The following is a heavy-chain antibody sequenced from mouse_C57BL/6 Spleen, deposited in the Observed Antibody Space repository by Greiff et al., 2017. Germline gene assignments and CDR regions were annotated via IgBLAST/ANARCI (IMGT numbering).Heavy chain of an antibody. V-gene: IGHV5-17*01. CDR2: ISSGSSTI. J-gene: IGHJ3*01. Sequence: EVMLVESGGGLVKPGGSLTLSCAASGFTFSDYGMHWVRQAPEKGLEWVAYISSGSSTIYYADTVKGRFTISRDNAKNTLFLQMTSLRSEDTAMXYCARSDYDDGAWFAYWGQGTLVTVSA. CDR3: ARSDYDDGAWFAY. D-gene: IGHD2-4*01. CDR1: GFTFSDYG.